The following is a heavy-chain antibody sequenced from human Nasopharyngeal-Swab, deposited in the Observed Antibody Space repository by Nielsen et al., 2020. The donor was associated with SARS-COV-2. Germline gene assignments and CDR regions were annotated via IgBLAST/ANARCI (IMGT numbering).Heavy chain of an antibody. CDR1: GFTFSSYG. D-gene: IGHD3-3*01. CDR3: AKGRVTIFGVVIIDYYYYMDV. J-gene: IGHJ6*03. V-gene: IGHV3-30*18. Sequence: GESLKISCAASGFTFSSYGMHWVRQAPGKGLEWVAVISHDGNYKYYADSVQGRFTISRDNSKNTLFLQMNSLRAEDTAVYYCAKGRVTIFGVVIIDYYYYMDVWGKGTTVTVSS. CDR2: ISHDGNYK.